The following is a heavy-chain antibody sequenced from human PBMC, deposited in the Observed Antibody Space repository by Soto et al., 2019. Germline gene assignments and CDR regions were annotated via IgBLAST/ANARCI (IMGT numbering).Heavy chain of an antibody. J-gene: IGHJ6*03. V-gene: IGHV3-13*01. CDR3: ARATSIYYYYYMDV. CDR2: IGGSGGNR. Sequence: GGSLRLSCAASGFTFNAYAMTWVRQAPGKGLEWVSAIGGSGGNRYYPGSVKGRFTISRENAKNSLYLQMNSLRAGDTAVYYCARATSIYYYYYMDVWGKGTTVTVSS. CDR1: GFTFNAYA. D-gene: IGHD6-6*01.